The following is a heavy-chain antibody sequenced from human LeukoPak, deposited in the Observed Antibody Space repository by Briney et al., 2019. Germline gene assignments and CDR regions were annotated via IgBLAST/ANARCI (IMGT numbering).Heavy chain of an antibody. CDR2: ISGSGAST. CDR3: AKDSGNRDNRFDP. D-gene: IGHD1-14*01. V-gene: IGHV3-23*01. CDR1: GFAFSSYA. J-gene: IGHJ5*02. Sequence: PGGSLRLSCAASGFAFSSYAMTWVRQAPGKGLEWVSDISGSGASTYYADSVKGRFTISRDNSKNTLYLQMNSLRAEDTAVYYCAKDSGNRDNRFDPWGQGTLVTVSS.